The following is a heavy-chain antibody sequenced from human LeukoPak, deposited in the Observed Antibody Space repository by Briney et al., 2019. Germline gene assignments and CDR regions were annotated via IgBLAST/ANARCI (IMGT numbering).Heavy chain of an antibody. V-gene: IGHV1-18*01. CDR2: INTYNGNT. J-gene: IGHJ3*01. Sequence: ASVKVSCKASDYTFITYGLSWVRQAPGQGLEWMGWINTYNGNTNYAQKLRGRVTMTTDTSTNTAYMELRSLRSDDTAVYYCARDRSEHYDRSAYSWNDAFDLWGQGTMVTVSS. D-gene: IGHD3-22*01. CDR1: DYTFITYG. CDR3: ARDRSEHYDRSAYSWNDAFDL.